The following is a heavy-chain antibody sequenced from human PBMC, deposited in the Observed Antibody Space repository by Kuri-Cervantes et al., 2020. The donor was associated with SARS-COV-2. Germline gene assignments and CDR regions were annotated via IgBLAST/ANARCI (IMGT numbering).Heavy chain of an antibody. V-gene: IGHV3-48*02. Sequence: GESLKISCAGSGFSFSTYSMNWVRQAPGKGLEWTSYIGVGGTPIYYADSVRGRFTISRDNAKNSAYLQMSSLRDEDTAMYYCARDRYYDSSGPMIDYWGQGTLVTVSS. J-gene: IGHJ4*02. CDR3: ARDRYYDSSGPMIDY. D-gene: IGHD3-22*01. CDR1: GFSFSTYS. CDR2: IGVGGTPI.